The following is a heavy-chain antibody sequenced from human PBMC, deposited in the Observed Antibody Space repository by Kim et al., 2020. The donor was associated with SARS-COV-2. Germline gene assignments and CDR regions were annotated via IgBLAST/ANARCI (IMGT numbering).Heavy chain of an antibody. CDR2: IKSKTEGGTT. J-gene: IGHJ4*02. CDR1: GFTFSNAW. Sequence: GGSLRLSCAASGFTFSNAWMSWVRQAPGKGLEWVGRIKSKTEGGTTDYAAPVKGRFTISRDDSKNTLYLQMNSLKTEDTAVYYCTTGGSYSRGGPFDYWGQGTLVTVSS. CDR3: TTGGSYSRGGPFDY. D-gene: IGHD1-26*01. V-gene: IGHV3-15*01.